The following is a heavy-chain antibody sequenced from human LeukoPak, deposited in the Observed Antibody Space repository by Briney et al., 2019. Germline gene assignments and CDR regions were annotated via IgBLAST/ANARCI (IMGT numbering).Heavy chain of an antibody. J-gene: IGHJ4*02. CDR2: INSDGSNT. CDR3: ASRIPSVSSSF. Sequence: GGSLRLSCAASGFTFSSSGMHWVRQAPGKGLVWVSLINSDGSNTNYADSVKGRFTISRDNVKNTLYLQMNSLRAEDTAVYYCASRIPSVSSSFWGQGTLVTVSS. CDR1: GFTFSSSG. V-gene: IGHV3-74*01. D-gene: IGHD3-22*01.